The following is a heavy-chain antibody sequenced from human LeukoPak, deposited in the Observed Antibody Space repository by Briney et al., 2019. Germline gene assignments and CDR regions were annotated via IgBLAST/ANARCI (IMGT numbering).Heavy chain of an antibody. V-gene: IGHV4-4*09. CDR2: IFDSGST. J-gene: IGHJ4*01. Sequence: PETLSLTCTVSGDSIRSYYWSWIWQPPGKGLEWIGDIFDSGSTNYNPSLKSRVTISVDTSKNQFSLKLSSVTAADTAVYYCARVGTQHLVLPVYWGHGTLVTVSS. CDR3: ARVGTQHLVLPVY. CDR1: GDSIRSYY. D-gene: IGHD6-13*01.